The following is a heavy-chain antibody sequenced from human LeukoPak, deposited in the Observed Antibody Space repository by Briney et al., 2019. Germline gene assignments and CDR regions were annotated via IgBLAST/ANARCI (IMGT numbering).Heavy chain of an antibody. CDR2: IKQDGSEK. Sequence: GGSLRLSCAASGFTFSDYYMSWIRQAPGKGLEWVANIKQDGSEKNYVDSVRGRFTISRDNAKNSLILQMNTLRDEDTAVYYCTRGVWAPFDYWGQGTLVTVSS. V-gene: IGHV3-7*01. CDR1: GFTFSDYY. J-gene: IGHJ4*02. D-gene: IGHD7-27*01. CDR3: TRGVWAPFDY.